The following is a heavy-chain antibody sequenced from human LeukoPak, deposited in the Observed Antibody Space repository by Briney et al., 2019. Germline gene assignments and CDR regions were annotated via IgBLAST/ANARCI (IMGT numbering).Heavy chain of an antibody. CDR3: AKGLFNYGSRSYYSDY. Sequence: GGSLRLSCAASGFTFSSYGMHWVRQAPGKGLEWVTFIRYDGSNKYYADSVKGRFTISRDNSKNTLYLQMNSLRAEDTAVYYCAKGLFNYGSRSYYSDYWGQGTLVTVSS. V-gene: IGHV3-30*02. J-gene: IGHJ4*02. CDR2: IRYDGSNK. CDR1: GFTFSSYG. D-gene: IGHD3-10*01.